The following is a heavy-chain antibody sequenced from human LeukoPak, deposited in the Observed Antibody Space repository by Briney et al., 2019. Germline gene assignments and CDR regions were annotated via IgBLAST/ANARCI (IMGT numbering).Heavy chain of an antibody. J-gene: IGHJ6*03. D-gene: IGHD6-13*01. CDR1: GYSISSGYH. CDR3: ARVAAAAPPPYYYYYYMDV. CDR2: MSHSGST. Sequence: SETLSLTCVVSGYSISSGYHWGWIRQPPGKGLEWIGSMSHSGSTYYNPSLKSRVTISVDTSKNQFSLKLSSVTAADTAVYYCARVAAAAPPPYYYYYYMDVWGKGTTVTVSS. V-gene: IGHV4-38-2*01.